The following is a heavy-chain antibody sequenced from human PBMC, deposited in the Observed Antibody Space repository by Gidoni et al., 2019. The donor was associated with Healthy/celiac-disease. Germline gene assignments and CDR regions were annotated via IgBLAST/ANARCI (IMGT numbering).Heavy chain of an antibody. V-gene: IGHV3-21*01. Sequence: EVQLVASGGGLVKPGASLRLSCAASGFTFSSYSMNWVRQAPGKGLEWVSSISRSSSYIYYADSVKGGFTISRDNAKNSLYLQMNSLRAEDTAVYYWARDLITFGGVIDYWGQGTLVTVSS. CDR3: ARDLITFGGVIDY. CDR1: GFTFSSYS. CDR2: ISRSSSYI. D-gene: IGHD3-16*02. J-gene: IGHJ4*02.